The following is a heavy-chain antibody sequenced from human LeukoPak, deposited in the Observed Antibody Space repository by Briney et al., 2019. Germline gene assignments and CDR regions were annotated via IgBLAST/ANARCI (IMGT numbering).Heavy chain of an antibody. J-gene: IGHJ6*04. D-gene: IGHD2-2*02. V-gene: IGHV4-61*01. CDR2: IYYSGST. CDR3: ARGVPAAIYYYYGMDV. Sequence: SETLSLTCTVSGGSVSSGSYYWSWIRRPPGKGLEWIGYIYYSGSTNYNPSLKSRVTISVDTSKNQFSLKLSSVTAADTAVYYCARGVPAAIYYYYGMDVWGKGTTVTVSS. CDR1: GGSVSSGSYY.